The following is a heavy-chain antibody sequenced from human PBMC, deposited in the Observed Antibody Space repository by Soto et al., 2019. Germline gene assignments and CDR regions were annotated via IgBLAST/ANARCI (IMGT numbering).Heavy chain of an antibody. V-gene: IGHV4-34*01. CDR1: GGSFSGYY. CDR2: IHHTGNT. CDR3: ARGTHSGTWYGVY. D-gene: IGHD6-13*01. J-gene: IGHJ4*02. Sequence: QVQLQQWGAGLLKPSETLSLTCAVYGGSFSGYYWSWIRQPPGKGLEWIGQIHHTGNTNYSPSLRSRVSISVDTSKNQVSLKLSSVTAADTAVYYCARGTHSGTWYGVYWGQGTLVTVSS.